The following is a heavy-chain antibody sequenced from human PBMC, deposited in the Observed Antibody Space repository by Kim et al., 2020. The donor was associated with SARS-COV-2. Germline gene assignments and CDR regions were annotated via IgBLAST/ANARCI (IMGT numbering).Heavy chain of an antibody. D-gene: IGHD5-18*01. CDR1: GFTFSSYA. V-gene: IGHV3-23*01. CDR3: ATSGYSYRRWSY. CDR2: ISGSGGST. Sequence: GGSLRLSCAASGFTFSSYAMSWVRQAPGKGLEWVSAISGSGGSTYYADSVKGRFTISRDNSKNTLYLQMNSLRAEDTAVYYCATSGYSYRRWSYWGQGTLVTVSS. J-gene: IGHJ4*02.